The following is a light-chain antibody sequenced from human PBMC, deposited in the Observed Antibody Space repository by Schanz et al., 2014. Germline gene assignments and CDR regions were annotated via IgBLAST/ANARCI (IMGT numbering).Light chain of an antibody. CDR2: AAS. Sequence: DIQMTQSPSSLSASVGDRVTITCRASQSISSNLNWYQQKPGKAPKVLIYAASSLQSGVPSRFSGSGSGTDFTLTISSLQPDDFATYYCQQYDSNPLTFGGGTKVEIK. V-gene: IGKV1-39*01. CDR1: QSISSN. J-gene: IGKJ4*01. CDR3: QQYDSNPLT.